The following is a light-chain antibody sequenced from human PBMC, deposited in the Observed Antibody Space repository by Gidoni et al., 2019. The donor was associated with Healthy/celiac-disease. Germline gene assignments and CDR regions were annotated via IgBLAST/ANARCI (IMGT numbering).Light chain of an antibody. J-gene: IGLJ2*01. CDR3: SSYTSSSTRVV. V-gene: IGLV2-14*03. CDR2: DVS. CDR1: SSDVGGYNY. Sequence: QSALTQPASVSGSPGQSIPISCTGTSSDVGGYNYVAWYQQHPGKAPKLMIYDVSNRPSGVSNRFSGSKSGNTASLTLSGLQAEDEADYYCSSYTSSSTRVVFGGGTKLTVL.